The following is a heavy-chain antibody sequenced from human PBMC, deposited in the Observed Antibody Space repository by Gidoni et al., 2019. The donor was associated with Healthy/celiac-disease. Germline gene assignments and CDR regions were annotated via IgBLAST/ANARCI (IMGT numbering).Heavy chain of an antibody. CDR2: IYPSGST. Sequence: QVQLQESGPGLVKPSQTLSLTCTVSGGSISSGSYYWSWIRQPAGKGLEWIGRIYPSGSTNYNPSLKSRVTISVDTSKNQFSLKLSSVTAADTAVYYCARGRRGVSSSTGSYYYYMDVWGKGTTVTVSS. J-gene: IGHJ6*03. V-gene: IGHV4-61*02. CDR3: ARGRRGVSSSTGSYYYYMDV. D-gene: IGHD2-2*01. CDR1: GGSISSGSYY.